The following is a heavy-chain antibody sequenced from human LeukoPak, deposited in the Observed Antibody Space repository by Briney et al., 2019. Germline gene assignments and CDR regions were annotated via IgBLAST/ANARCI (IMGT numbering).Heavy chain of an antibody. CDR1: GYTFTGYY. V-gene: IGHV1-2*02. Sequence: GASVKVSCKASGYTFTGYYMHWVRQAPGQGLERMGWINPNSGGTNYAQKFQGRVTMTRDTSISTAYMELSRLRSDDTAVYYCAGVYYYDSSGYYYLSYWGQGTLVTVSS. D-gene: IGHD3-22*01. CDR2: INPNSGGT. CDR3: AGVYYYDSSGYYYLSY. J-gene: IGHJ4*02.